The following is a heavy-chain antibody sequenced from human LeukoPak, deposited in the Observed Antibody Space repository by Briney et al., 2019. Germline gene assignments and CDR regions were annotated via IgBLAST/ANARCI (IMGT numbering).Heavy chain of an antibody. CDR3: ARVTSYYYNTSGDYYFDY. CDR2: IIQDGSAK. CDR1: GSTFSSYR. Sequence: GGSLRLSCVASGSTFSSYRMSWVRQAPGKGLVWVADIIQDGSAKNYVDSVQGRFTISRDNAKNSLYLQMNSLRAEDTAAYYCARVTSYYYNTSGDYYFDYWGQGTLVTVSS. D-gene: IGHD3-22*01. J-gene: IGHJ4*02. V-gene: IGHV3-7*04.